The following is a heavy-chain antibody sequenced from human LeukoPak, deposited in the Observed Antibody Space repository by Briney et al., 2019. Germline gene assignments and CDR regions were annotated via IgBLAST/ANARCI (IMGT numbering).Heavy chain of an antibody. V-gene: IGHV5-51*01. J-gene: IGHJ5*02. CDR2: IYPGDSDT. Sequence: GESLKISCKGSGYSFTSYWIGWVRQMPGKGLEWMGIIYPGDSDTRYSPSFQGQVTISLDKSIGTAYLQWSSLQASDTAMYYCARIPTAIFAWFDPWGQGTLVTVSS. CDR3: ARIPTAIFAWFDP. CDR1: GYSFTSYW. D-gene: IGHD2-21*02.